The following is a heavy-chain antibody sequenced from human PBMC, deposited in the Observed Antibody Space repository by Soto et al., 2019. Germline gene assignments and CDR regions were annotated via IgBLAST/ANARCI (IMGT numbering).Heavy chain of an antibody. CDR2: ISGRGGGT. Sequence: EVQLLESGGGLVQPGGSLRLSCAASGFTFSSYAMSWVRQAPGKGLEWVSAISGRGGGTEYADSVKARFTISRDNSKNTLYLQVNSLRAEDTAVYYCAKAGQQQLLRGRSMDVWGQGTTVTVSS. V-gene: IGHV3-23*01. CDR3: AKAGQQQLLRGRSMDV. D-gene: IGHD6-13*01. J-gene: IGHJ6*02. CDR1: GFTFSSYA.